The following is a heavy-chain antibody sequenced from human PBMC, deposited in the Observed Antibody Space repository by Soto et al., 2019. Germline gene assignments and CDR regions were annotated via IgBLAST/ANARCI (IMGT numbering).Heavy chain of an antibody. J-gene: IGHJ6*03. Sequence: EVQLLESGGGLVQPGGSLRLSCAASGFTFSSYAMSWVRQAPGMGLEWVSAISGSGGSTYYADSVKGLFTISRENSKNTLYLQMNSLRAEDTAVYYCAKAGWQGYYYYYMDVWGKGTTVTVSS. D-gene: IGHD6-19*01. CDR2: ISGSGGST. CDR3: AKAGWQGYYYYYMDV. CDR1: GFTFSSYA. V-gene: IGHV3-23*01.